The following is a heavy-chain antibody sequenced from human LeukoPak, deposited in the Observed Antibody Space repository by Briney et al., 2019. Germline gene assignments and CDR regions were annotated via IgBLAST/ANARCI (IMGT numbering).Heavy chain of an antibody. CDR2: MYYSGRT. CDR1: GGSIRSYY. CDR3: ARTYCRGGSCHFDY. D-gene: IGHD2-15*01. Sequence: PSETLSLTCTVSGGSIRSYYWNWIRQPPGRGLEWIGYMYYSGRTNYDPSLKSRVTISVDTSKSQFSLKLNSVTAADTAVYYCARTYCRGGSCHFDYWGQGTLVTVSS. V-gene: IGHV4-59*01. J-gene: IGHJ4*02.